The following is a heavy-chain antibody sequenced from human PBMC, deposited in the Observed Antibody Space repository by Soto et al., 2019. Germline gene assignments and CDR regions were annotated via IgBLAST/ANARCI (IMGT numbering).Heavy chain of an antibody. J-gene: IGHJ4*02. CDR3: ADRCSGGRCSPFDN. D-gene: IGHD2-15*01. CDR1: GFTFSSYA. CDR2: VSAGGTSA. V-gene: IGHV3-23*01. Sequence: EVQLLESGGGLVQPGGSLRLSCAASGFTFSSYAMGWVRQVPGKGLEWVSAVSAGGTSAYYAASVEGRFTISRDNSKNTLYLQMNSLRVEDTARYYCADRCSGGRCSPFDNWGQGTLVTVAS.